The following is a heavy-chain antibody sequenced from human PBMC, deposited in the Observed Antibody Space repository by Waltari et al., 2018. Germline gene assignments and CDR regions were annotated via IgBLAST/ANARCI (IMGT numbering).Heavy chain of an antibody. J-gene: IGHJ4*02. CDR2: IYYSGST. CDR3: ARDYEY. D-gene: IGHD5-12*01. CDR1: GGSISSHY. Sequence: QVQLQESGPGLVKPSETLSLTCTVSGGSISSHYWSWIRQPPGKGLEWIGYIYYSGSTNYNPSLKSRVTISVDRSKNQFSLKLSSVTAADTAVYYCARDYEYWGQGTLVTVSS. V-gene: IGHV4-59*11.